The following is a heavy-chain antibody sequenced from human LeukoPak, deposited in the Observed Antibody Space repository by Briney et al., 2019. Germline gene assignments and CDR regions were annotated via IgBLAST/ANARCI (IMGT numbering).Heavy chain of an antibody. V-gene: IGHV4-34*01. Sequence: GEINHSGSTNYNPSLKSRVTISVDTSKNQFSLKLSSVTAADTAVYYCARGPLSIAARPWGYWGQGTLVTVSS. D-gene: IGHD6-6*01. J-gene: IGHJ4*02. CDR2: INHSGST. CDR3: ARGPLSIAARPWGY.